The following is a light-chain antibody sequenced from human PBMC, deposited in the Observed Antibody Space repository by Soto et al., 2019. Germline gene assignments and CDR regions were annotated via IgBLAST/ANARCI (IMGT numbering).Light chain of an antibody. Sequence: EIFLTQSPGTLSLSPGERATLSCRASQSVGSKLAWYRQAPGQAPRLLIYGASTRATDTPARFSGSGAGTDFTLTIINVEPVDFALYYCQQYGSSFATFGQGTHVE. J-gene: IGKJ1*01. CDR3: QQYGSSFAT. CDR2: GAS. V-gene: IGKV3-20*01. CDR1: QSVGSK.